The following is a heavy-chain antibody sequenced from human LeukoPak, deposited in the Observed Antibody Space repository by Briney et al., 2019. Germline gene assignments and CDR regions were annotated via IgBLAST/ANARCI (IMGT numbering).Heavy chain of an antibody. D-gene: IGHD6-6*01. J-gene: IGHJ6*03. CDR2: IYYSGST. CDR1: GGSISSYY. V-gene: IGHV4-59*01. CDR3: ARSPVEQLGLYYYCYMDV. Sequence: TSETLSLTCTVSGGSISSYYWSWIRQPPGKGLEGIGYIYYSGSTNYNPSLKSRVTISVDTSKNQFSLKLSSVTAADTAVYYCARSPVEQLGLYYYCYMDVWGKGTTVTVSS.